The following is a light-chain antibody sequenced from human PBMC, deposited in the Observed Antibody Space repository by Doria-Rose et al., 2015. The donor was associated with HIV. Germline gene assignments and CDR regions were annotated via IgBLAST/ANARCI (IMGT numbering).Light chain of an antibody. Sequence: FTQSPGTLSLSPGERATLSCRASQSFSSTYLAWYQQKPGQAPSLLIYDGSTRAPGIPDRFSASGSGTDFTLTINRLEPEDFALYYCHQYGTSWTFGQGTKVEI. CDR2: DGS. V-gene: IGKV3-20*01. CDR3: HQYGTSWT. CDR1: QSFSSTY. J-gene: IGKJ1*01.